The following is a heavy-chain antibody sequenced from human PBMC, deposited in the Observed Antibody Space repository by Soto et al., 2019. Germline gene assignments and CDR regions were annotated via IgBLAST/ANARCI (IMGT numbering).Heavy chain of an antibody. Sequence: PGESLKISCKGSGYSFTSYWISWVRQMPGKGLEWMGRIDPSDSYTNYSPSFQGHVTISADKSISTAYLQWSSLKASDTAMYYCARNGAAAGTYYYYGMDVWGQGTTVTVSS. D-gene: IGHD6-13*01. CDR1: GYSFTSYW. J-gene: IGHJ6*02. V-gene: IGHV5-10-1*01. CDR3: ARNGAAAGTYYYYGMDV. CDR2: IDPSDSYT.